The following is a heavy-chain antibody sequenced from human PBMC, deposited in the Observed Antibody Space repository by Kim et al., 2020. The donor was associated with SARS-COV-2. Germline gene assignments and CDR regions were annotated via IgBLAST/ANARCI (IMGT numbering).Heavy chain of an antibody. CDR1: GGSISIGGYY. CDR3: ARGGSARGYCSGGSCYWVDY. V-gene: IGHV4-31*03. J-gene: IGHJ4*02. CDR2: IYYSGST. D-gene: IGHD2-15*01. Sequence: SETLSLTCTVSGGSISIGGYYWSWIRQHPGKGLEWIGYIYYSGSTYYNPSLKSRVTISVDTSKNQFSLKLSSVTAADTAVYYCARGGSARGYCSGGSCYWVDYWGQGTLVTVSS.